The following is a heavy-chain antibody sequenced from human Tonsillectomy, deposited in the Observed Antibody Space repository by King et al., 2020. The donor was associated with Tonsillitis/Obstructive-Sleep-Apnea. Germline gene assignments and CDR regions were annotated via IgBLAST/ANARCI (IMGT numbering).Heavy chain of an antibody. D-gene: IGHD3-10*01. CDR2: INHSGST. V-gene: IGHV4-34*01. CDR1: GGSFSGYY. J-gene: IGHJ5*02. CDR3: ARGRRELYYYGSEWFDP. Sequence: VQLPQWGAGLLKPSETLSLTCAVYGGSFSGYYWTWIRQPPGKGLEWIGEINHSGSTNYNPSLKSRVTISVDTSKNQFSLKLNSVTAADTAVYYCARGRRELYYYGSEWFDPWGQGTLVTVSS.